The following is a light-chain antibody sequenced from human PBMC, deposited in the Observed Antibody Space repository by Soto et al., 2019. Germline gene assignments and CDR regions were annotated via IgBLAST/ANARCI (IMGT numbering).Light chain of an antibody. CDR1: QSVSSY. CDR2: DAS. J-gene: IGKJ4*01. V-gene: IGKV3-11*01. Sequence: EILLTQSPATLSFSPGERATLSCRASQSVSSYLAWYQQKPGQAPRLLIYDASNRATGIPARFSGGGSGTDFTLTISSLEPEDFAVYYCQQRSNWPPLTFGGGTKVDI. CDR3: QQRSNWPPLT.